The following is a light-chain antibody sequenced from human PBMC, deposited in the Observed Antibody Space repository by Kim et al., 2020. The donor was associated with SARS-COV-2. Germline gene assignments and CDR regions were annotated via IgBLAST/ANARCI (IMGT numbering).Light chain of an antibody. CDR3: GTWDTSLSAVV. J-gene: IGLJ2*01. CDR1: TSNVVSNY. CDR2: DDI. Sequence: GQTVTISCTGTTSNVVSNYVSCYHQHPATAPHLLIYDDINSPSGIPDRFSGSNSGTDATLGITGLHTGDEAAYYCGTWDTSLSAVVFGGGTQLTVL. V-gene: IGLV1-51*01.